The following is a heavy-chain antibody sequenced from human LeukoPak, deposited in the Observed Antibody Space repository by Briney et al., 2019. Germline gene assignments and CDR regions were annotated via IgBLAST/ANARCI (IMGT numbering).Heavy chain of an antibody. CDR1: GYSFTSYY. J-gene: IGHJ5*02. Sequence: ASVKVSCKASGYSFTSYYIHWVRQAPGQGLESMGIINPGGGSTSYAQKFQDRVTMTRDTSTSTVYMELNRLRSEDTAVYYCAKDLRWDHPGLDPWGQGTLVIVSS. CDR3: AKDLRWDHPGLDP. D-gene: IGHD4-23*01. V-gene: IGHV1-46*01. CDR2: INPGGGST.